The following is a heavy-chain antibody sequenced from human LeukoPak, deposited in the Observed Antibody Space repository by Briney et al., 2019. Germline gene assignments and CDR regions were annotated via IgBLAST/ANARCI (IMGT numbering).Heavy chain of an antibody. CDR3: ARDLGYFDY. CDR2: IRQDGSSK. J-gene: IGHJ4*02. Sequence: GGSLRLSCVASGFTFSTSWMTWVRQAPGTGLEWVANIRQDGSSKYYVDSVKGRFTISRDNAKNSLYLQMNSLRVEDTAVYYCARDLGYFDYWGQGALVTVSS. V-gene: IGHV3-7*01. CDR1: GFTFSTSW.